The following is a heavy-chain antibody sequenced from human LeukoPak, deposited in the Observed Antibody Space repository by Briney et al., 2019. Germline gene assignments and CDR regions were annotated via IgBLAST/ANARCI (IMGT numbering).Heavy chain of an antibody. V-gene: IGHV1-18*01. J-gene: IGHJ4*02. Sequence: GASVKVSCKTSGYNYATSGISWVRQAPGQGLEWMGWISVQNGNVKYLQRFQGRVNLTTDTSTTSAYMDLRSLTSDDTAVYYCARDSGSYWNYFDYWGQGTLVTVSS. CDR1: GYNYATSG. D-gene: IGHD1-26*01. CDR2: ISVQNGNV. CDR3: ARDSGSYWNYFDY.